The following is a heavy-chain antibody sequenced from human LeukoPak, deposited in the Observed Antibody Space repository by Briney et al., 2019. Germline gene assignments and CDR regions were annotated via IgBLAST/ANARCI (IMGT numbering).Heavy chain of an antibody. J-gene: IGHJ4*02. V-gene: IGHV3-7*04. CDR2: VKQDGSVK. Sequence: GGSLRLSCAASGFTFNSYWMNWVRQAPGKGLQWLANVKQDGSVKYYVDSVKGRFTISRDNAENSLHLQTNSLGADDTAVYYCARDYSATGSFDYWGQGTLVTVSS. CDR1: GFTFNSYW. D-gene: IGHD3-10*01. CDR3: ARDYSATGSFDY.